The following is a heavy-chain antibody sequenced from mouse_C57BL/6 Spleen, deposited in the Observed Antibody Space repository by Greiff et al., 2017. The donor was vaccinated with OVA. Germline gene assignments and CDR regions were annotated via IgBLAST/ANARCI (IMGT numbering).Heavy chain of an antibody. CDR1: GYSITSGYY. Sequence: EVKLQESGPGLVKPSQSLSLTCSVTGYSITSGYYWNWIRQFPGNKLEWMGYISYDGSNNYNPSLKNRISITRDTSKNQFFLKLNSVTTEDTATYYCASPDSSGYWGQGTTLTVSS. D-gene: IGHD3-2*02. V-gene: IGHV3-6*01. CDR3: ASPDSSGY. CDR2: ISYDGSN. J-gene: IGHJ2*01.